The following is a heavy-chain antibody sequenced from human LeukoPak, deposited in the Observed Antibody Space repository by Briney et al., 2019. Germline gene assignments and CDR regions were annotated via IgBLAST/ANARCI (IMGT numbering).Heavy chain of an antibody. Sequence: GGSLRLSCAAPGFTFSSYAMAWVRQAPGKGLEWVSAISGSGAYTYYADSVKGRFAISRDSSKNMLYLQMNSLRAEDTAIYYCAKDIVPNYGDYLAYWGQGTLVTV. V-gene: IGHV3-23*01. CDR1: GFTFSSYA. J-gene: IGHJ4*02. D-gene: IGHD4-17*01. CDR2: ISGSGAYT. CDR3: AKDIVPNYGDYLAY.